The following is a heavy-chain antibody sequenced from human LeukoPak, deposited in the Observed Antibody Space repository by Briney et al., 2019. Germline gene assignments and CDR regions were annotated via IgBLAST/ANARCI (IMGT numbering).Heavy chain of an antibody. CDR3: ARARAIWVISYFDY. J-gene: IGHJ4*02. CDR1: GFTFSSYG. Sequence: GGSLRLSCAASGFTFSSYGMSWVRQAPGKGLEWVSAISGSGGSTYYADSVKGRVTISRDNSKNTLYLQMNSLRAEDTAVYYCARARAIWVISYFDYWGQGSLVTVSS. V-gene: IGHV3-23*01. CDR2: ISGSGGST. D-gene: IGHD3-22*01.